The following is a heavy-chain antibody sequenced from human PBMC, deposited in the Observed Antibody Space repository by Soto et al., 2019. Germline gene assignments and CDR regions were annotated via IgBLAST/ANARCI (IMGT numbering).Heavy chain of an antibody. CDR3: VQSRCGGDCVTFYSSHAYYGLDV. CDR2: VYWDDDK. D-gene: IGHD2-21*02. V-gene: IGHV2-5*02. J-gene: IGHJ6*02. CDR1: GFALTYIEEG. Sequence: QITLKESSPTLVKPTQTLTLTCTFSGFALTYIEEGVGWIQRPPGKALKWLALVYWDDDKRYNPSLRSRLTITKDTSKKQVVLTMTNMDPVDTATYYCVQSRCGGDCVTFYSSHAYYGLDVWGQGTTVTVSS.